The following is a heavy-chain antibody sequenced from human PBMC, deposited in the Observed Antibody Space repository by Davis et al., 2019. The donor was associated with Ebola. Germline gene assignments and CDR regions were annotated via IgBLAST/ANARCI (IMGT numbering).Heavy chain of an antibody. Sequence: SETLSLTCAVYAGSFSDYYWNWIRQPPGKGLEWIGEISHSGSTNYNPSLKSRVTISVDTSKNQFSLRLSSVTAADTAVYYCARRIQLWLRGYYFDYWGQGTLVTVSS. CDR1: AGSFSDYY. J-gene: IGHJ4*02. D-gene: IGHD5-18*01. CDR2: ISHSGST. CDR3: ARRIQLWLRGYYFDY. V-gene: IGHV4-34*01.